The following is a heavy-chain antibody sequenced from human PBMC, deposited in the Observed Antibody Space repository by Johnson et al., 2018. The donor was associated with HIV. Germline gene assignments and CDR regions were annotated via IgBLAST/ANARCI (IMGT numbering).Heavy chain of an antibody. CDR2: IRYDGSNK. CDR3: AREGQEFNDAFDI. D-gene: IGHD3-10*01. Sequence: QVQLVESGGGVVQPGRSLRLSCAASGFTFSSYAMHWVRQAPAKGLEWVAFIRYDGSNKYYADSVKGRFTISRDNSKNTLYLQMNSLRAEDTAVYYCAREGQEFNDAFDIWGQGTMVTVSS. J-gene: IGHJ3*02. CDR1: GFTFSSYA. V-gene: IGHV3-30*02.